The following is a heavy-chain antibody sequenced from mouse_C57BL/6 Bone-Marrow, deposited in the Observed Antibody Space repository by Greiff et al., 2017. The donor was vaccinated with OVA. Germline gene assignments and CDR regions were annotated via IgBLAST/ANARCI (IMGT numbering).Heavy chain of an antibody. Sequence: QVTLKESGPGILQPSQTLSLTCSFSGFSLSTFGMGVGWIRQPSGKGLEWLAHIWWDDDKYYNPALKSRLTISKDTSKNQVFLKIANVDTADTATYYCARNYYYPSRGYAMDYWGQGTSVTVSS. CDR1: GFSLSTFGMG. V-gene: IGHV8-8*01. CDR2: IWWDDDK. CDR3: ARNYYYPSRGYAMDY. J-gene: IGHJ4*01. D-gene: IGHD1-1*01.